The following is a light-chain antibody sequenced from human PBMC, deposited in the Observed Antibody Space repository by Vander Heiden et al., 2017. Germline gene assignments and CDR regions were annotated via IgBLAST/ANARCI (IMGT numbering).Light chain of an antibody. J-gene: IGLJ2*01. CDR1: SSDVVSYNR. CDR2: VDS. CDR3: CSYAGSRNFDVV. V-gene: IGLV2-23*02. Sequence: SQPASVSESSGQSITSSCHGTSSDVVSYNRVPLYQHPPGKDHKLMIKVDSERPSGVSNRFSGSNSGYTDSPTKYGLQAEDEADDDCCSYAGSRNFDVVFGGGTKLTVL.